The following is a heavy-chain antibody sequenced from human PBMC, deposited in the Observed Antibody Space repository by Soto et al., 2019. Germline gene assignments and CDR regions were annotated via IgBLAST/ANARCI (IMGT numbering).Heavy chain of an antibody. CDR1: GFTFSSYA. Sequence: HPGGSLRLSCAASGFTFSSYAMSWVRQAPGKGLEWVSAISGSGGSTYYADSVKGRFTISRDNSKNTLYLQMNSLRAEDTAVYYCVRDGPYVGSSVSPDYFDYWGQGTLVTVSS. V-gene: IGHV3-23*01. CDR2: ISGSGGST. D-gene: IGHD1-26*01. CDR3: VRDGPYVGSSVSPDYFDY. J-gene: IGHJ4*02.